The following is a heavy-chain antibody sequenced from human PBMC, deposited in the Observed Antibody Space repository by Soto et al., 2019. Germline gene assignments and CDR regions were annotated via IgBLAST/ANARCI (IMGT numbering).Heavy chain of an antibody. CDR1: GGSFSGYY. D-gene: IGHD3-16*02. Sequence: SETLSLTCAVYGGSFSGYYWSWIRQPPGKGLEWIGEINHSGSTNYNPSLKSRVTISVDTSKNQFSLKLNSVTAADTAVYYCARVPILYYDYVWGSYRNYYYYGMDVWGQGTTVTVSS. CDR2: INHSGST. V-gene: IGHV4-34*01. J-gene: IGHJ6*02. CDR3: ARVPILYYDYVWGSYRNYYYYGMDV.